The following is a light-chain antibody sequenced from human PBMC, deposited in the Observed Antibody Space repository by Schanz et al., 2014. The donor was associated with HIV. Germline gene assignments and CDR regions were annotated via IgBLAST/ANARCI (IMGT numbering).Light chain of an antibody. Sequence: EIVLTQSPGTLSLSPGERVTLSCRASQSVSSDLAWYQQTPGQAPRLLIYGASTRAATIPARFSGSGSGTEFTLTISRLQSEDFAVYYCQQYNNWPRTFGQGTKVEIK. CDR1: QSVSSD. CDR2: GAS. CDR3: QQYNNWPRT. V-gene: IGKV3-15*01. J-gene: IGKJ1*01.